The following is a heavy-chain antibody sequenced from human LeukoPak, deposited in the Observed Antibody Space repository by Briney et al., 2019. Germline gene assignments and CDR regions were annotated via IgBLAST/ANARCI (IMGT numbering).Heavy chain of an antibody. Sequence: GGSLRLSCVASGFTVSSFGVHWVRQAPGKGLKWVAALWATGGNKYYADSVEGRFTISRDNSKNTVYLQMNSLGPEDTGVYYCTKDRPAAMSGGGMDVWGQGTTVTVSS. CDR2: LWATGGNK. CDR3: TKDRPAAMSGGGMDV. V-gene: IGHV3-30*02. D-gene: IGHD2-2*01. CDR1: GFTVSSFG. J-gene: IGHJ6*02.